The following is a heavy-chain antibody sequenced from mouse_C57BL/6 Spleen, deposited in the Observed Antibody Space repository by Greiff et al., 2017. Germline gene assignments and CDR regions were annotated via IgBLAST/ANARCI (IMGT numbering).Heavy chain of an antibody. D-gene: IGHD1-1*01. CDR3: AKTTVHWYFDV. CDR1: GFTFSDYG. CDR2: ISSGSSTI. V-gene: IGHV5-17*01. Sequence: EVKLMESGGGLVKPGGSLKLSCAASGFTFSDYGMHWVRQAPEKGLEWVAYISSGSSTIYYADTVKGRFTISRDNAKNTLFLQMTSLRSEDTAMYYCAKTTVHWYFDVWGTGTTVTVSS. J-gene: IGHJ1*03.